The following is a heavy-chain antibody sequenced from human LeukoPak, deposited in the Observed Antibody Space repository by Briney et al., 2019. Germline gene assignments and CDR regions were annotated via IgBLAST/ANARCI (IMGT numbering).Heavy chain of an antibody. J-gene: IGHJ4*02. Sequence: GGSLRLSCAASGFTFSTYWMGWVRQTPGKGLEWVANINQDESEKKYVDSVKGRFTISRDNARNSLSLQMNSLRAEDTAVYYCARPSLNSGSYFDYWGQGTLVTVSS. CDR2: INQDESEK. CDR3: ARPSLNSGSYFDY. CDR1: GFTFSTYW. D-gene: IGHD1-26*01. V-gene: IGHV3-7*01.